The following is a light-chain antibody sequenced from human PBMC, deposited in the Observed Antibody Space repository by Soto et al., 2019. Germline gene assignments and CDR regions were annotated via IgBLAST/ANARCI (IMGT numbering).Light chain of an antibody. CDR2: GAS. V-gene: IGKV1-17*01. CDR1: QAIRND. CDR3: LQYNDQAPT. Sequence: DIQMTQSPPSLSASVGDRVTITCRASQAIRNDLAWYQQKAGKAPKRLIYGASSLQTGVPSRFRGSAAGREFTLIITRLQTGDFATYYCLQYNDQAPTFCQGTTVEF. J-gene: IGKJ1*01.